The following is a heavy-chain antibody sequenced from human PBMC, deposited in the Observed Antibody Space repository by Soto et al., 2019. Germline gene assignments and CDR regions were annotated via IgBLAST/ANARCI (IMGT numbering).Heavy chain of an antibody. CDR1: GFTFSGYW. V-gene: IGHV3-7*01. D-gene: IGHD6-19*01. Sequence: EVKLEESGGGLVQTGGSLRLSCAVSGFTFSGYWMRWVRQSPGRGLEGVANIKDDGSQTNYVGSVRGRFTISRDNGQNSLYLHMNSLRVEDTAVYYCATAVRGSAWSYWGQGTLVTVSS. CDR2: IKDDGSQT. J-gene: IGHJ4*02. CDR3: ATAVRGSAWSY.